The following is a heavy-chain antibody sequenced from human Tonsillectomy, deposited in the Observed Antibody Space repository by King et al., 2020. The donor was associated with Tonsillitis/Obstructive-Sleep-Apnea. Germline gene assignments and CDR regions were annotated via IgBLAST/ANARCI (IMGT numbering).Heavy chain of an antibody. J-gene: IGHJ4*02. CDR1: GFTFSTYA. D-gene: IGHD3-3*01. Sequence: VQLVESGGGLVQPGGSLRLSCAASGFTFSTYAMSWVRQAPGKGLEWVSAISSSGGSTYYADSVKGRFTISRDNSKNTLYLQMNSLRAEDTAVYYCAKDQTYYDFWSGSGDYWGQGTLVTVSS. CDR3: AKDQTYYDFWSGSGDY. CDR2: ISSSGGST. V-gene: IGHV3-23*04.